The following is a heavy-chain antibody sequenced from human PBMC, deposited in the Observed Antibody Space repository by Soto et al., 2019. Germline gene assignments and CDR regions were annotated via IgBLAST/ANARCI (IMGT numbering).Heavy chain of an antibody. Sequence: QVQLQESGPGLVKPSQTLSLTCTVSGGSISSGGYYWSWIRHHPGKGVEWFGYIYYSGSTYYNPSLTSRVTKSVDTSKNQCSLELSSVTDADTAGYYCARGVIHWGQGTLVTVSS. J-gene: IGHJ4*02. CDR2: IYYSGST. D-gene: IGHD4-4*01. CDR1: GGSISSGGYY. CDR3: ARGVIH. V-gene: IGHV4-31*03.